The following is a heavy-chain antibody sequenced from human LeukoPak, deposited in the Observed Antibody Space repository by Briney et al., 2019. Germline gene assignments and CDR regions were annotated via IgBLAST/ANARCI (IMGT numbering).Heavy chain of an antibody. J-gene: IGHJ4*02. D-gene: IGHD3-22*01. Sequence: SETLSLTCTVSSGSVSSGNYYWSWIRQPPGKGLEWIGYIYYSGSTNYNPSLKSRVTISVDTSKNQFSLKLSSVTAADTAVYYCARDPSGYFNYWGQGTLATVSS. CDR2: IYYSGST. CDR3: ARDPSGYFNY. CDR1: SGSVSSGNYY. V-gene: IGHV4-61*01.